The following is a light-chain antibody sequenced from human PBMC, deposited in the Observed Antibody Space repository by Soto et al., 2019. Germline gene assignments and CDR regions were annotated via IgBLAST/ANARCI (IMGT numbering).Light chain of an antibody. Sequence: DLHMTQSPSSLSASVGDRVTITCRASQSTSNYLNWYQQKPGKAPNLLIYIASNLHSGVPSRFSGSGSGTDFTLTISSLQPEDFATYYCQQSYSTPYTFGQGTKLDIK. CDR3: QQSYSTPYT. V-gene: IGKV1-39*01. CDR2: IAS. CDR1: QSTSNY. J-gene: IGKJ2*01.